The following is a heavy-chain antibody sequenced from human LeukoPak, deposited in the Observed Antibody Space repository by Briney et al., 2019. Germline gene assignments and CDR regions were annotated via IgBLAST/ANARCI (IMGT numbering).Heavy chain of an antibody. CDR1: GGTFSSYT. D-gene: IGHD3-3*01. J-gene: IGHJ4*02. Sequence: ASVKVSCKASGGTFSSYTIGWVRQAPGQGLEWMGRIIPILGIANYAQKFQGRVTITADKSTSTAYMELSSLRSEDTAVYYCARDPNFWSGRNDYWGQGTLVTVSS. CDR2: IIPILGIA. V-gene: IGHV1-69*04. CDR3: ARDPNFWSGRNDY.